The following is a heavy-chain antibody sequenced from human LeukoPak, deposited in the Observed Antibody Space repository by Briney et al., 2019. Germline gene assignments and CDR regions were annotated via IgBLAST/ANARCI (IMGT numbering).Heavy chain of an antibody. D-gene: IGHD3-3*01. CDR1: GLTFSNFK. V-gene: IGHV3-48*03. CDR3: ASWAGNTQSDSWSGPFDY. Sequence: GGSLRLSCAVSGLTFSNFKMNWVRQAPGKGLEWVSYISDSGRTTFYADSVKGRFTISRDNAKNSLYLQVSSLRVEDTAVYYCASWAGNTQSDSWSGPFDYWGQGTLVTVSS. J-gene: IGHJ4*02. CDR2: ISDSGRTT.